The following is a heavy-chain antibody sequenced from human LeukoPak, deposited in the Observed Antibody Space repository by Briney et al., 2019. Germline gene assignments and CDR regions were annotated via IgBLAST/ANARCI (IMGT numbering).Heavy chain of an antibody. Sequence: ASVTVSCMASGYTFTSYAMNWVRQPPGQGLEWRGWSNTNTGNPRYAQGCTGRFVFSLDTSHSTAYLQKSSLKAEGTAVYCCARDVDGSHFDYWGQGTLVTVSS. CDR3: ARDVDGSHFDY. CDR2: SNTNTGNP. D-gene: IGHD5-24*01. J-gene: IGHJ4*02. V-gene: IGHV7-4-1*02. CDR1: GYTFTSYA.